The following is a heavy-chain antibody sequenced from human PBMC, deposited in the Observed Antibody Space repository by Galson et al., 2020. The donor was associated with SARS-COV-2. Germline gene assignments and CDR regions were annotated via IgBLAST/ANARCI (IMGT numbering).Heavy chain of an antibody. D-gene: IGHD4-17*01. J-gene: IGHJ6*02. Sequence: TSETLSLTCSVSAVSMTSYYWSWIRQPPGKGLEWIGYISYSGSTNYNPSLRSRVTILVDLSKKQFSLKLSSVTAADTAVYYCARDPAPLYGDNYYYGMDVWGRGTAVIVSS. CDR2: ISYSGST. CDR3: ARDPAPLYGDNYYYGMDV. V-gene: IGHV4-59*01. CDR1: AVSMTSYY.